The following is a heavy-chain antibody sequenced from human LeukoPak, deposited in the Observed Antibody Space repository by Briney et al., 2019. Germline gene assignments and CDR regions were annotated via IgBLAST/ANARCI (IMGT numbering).Heavy chain of an antibody. CDR3: AKEVRSSSGWYSDY. J-gene: IGHJ4*02. V-gene: IGHV3-23*01. Sequence: GGSLRLSCAASGFTFSTYAMTWVRQAPGKGLEWVSDISGSGGSAYYADSVKGRFTISRDNSKSTLYLQMNSLRAEDTAVYSCAKEVRSSSGWYSDYWGQGTLVTVSS. D-gene: IGHD6-19*01. CDR2: ISGSGGSA. CDR1: GFTFSTYA.